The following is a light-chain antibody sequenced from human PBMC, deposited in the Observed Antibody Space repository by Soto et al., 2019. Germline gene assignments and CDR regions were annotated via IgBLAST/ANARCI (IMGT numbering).Light chain of an antibody. V-gene: IGKV1-27*01. CDR1: QGISSF. CDR3: QKYNSGPLT. Sequence: DVQMTQSPSSLSASVGDRVTITCRASQGISSFLAWYQQIPGKVPKLLTYSASTLQSGVPSRFSGSGSGTDFTLTISSLQPEDVAIYYCQKYNSGPLTFGGGTKV. J-gene: IGKJ4*01. CDR2: SAS.